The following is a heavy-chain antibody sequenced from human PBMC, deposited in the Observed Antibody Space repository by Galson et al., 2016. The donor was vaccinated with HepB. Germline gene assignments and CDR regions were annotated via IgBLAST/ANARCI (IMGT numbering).Heavy chain of an antibody. Sequence: SLRLSCAASGFTFSSYNMNWVRQAPGKGLEWVSSISSSTGYISYADSVKGRFTISGDNAKNSLYLQMNSLRAEDTAVYYCARQLERHFRWFDPWGQGTLVTVSS. CDR2: ISSSTGYI. CDR3: ARQLERHFRWFDP. V-gene: IGHV3-21*01. D-gene: IGHD1-1*01. CDR1: GFTFSSYN. J-gene: IGHJ5*02.